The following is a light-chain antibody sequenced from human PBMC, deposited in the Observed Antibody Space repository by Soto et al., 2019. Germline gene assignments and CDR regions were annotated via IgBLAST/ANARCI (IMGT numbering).Light chain of an antibody. CDR2: KAS. V-gene: IGKV1-5*03. CDR1: QSISSW. J-gene: IGKJ4*01. CDR3: QQYNSYPLT. Sequence: DIKMTQSPSTLSASVGDRVTITCRASQSISSWLVWYQQKPGKAPNLLIYKASSIESGVPSRFSGSGSGTELTLTISSLQPDDFDTYYCQQYNSYPLTFGGGTKVEIK.